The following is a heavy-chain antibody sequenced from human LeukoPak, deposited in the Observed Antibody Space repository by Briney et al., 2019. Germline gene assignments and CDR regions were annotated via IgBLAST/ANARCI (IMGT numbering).Heavy chain of an antibody. D-gene: IGHD3-3*01. CDR1: GYTFTGYY. CDR3: ARVLGGPITIFGVVIDSDAFDI. V-gene: IGHV1-2*02. J-gene: IGHJ3*02. CDR2: INPNSGGT. Sequence: ASVKVSCKASGYTFTGYYMHWVRQAPGQGLEWMGWINPNSGGTNYAQKFQGRVTMTRDTSISTAYMELSRLRSDNTAVYCCARVLGGPITIFGVVIDSDAFDIWGQGTMVTVSS.